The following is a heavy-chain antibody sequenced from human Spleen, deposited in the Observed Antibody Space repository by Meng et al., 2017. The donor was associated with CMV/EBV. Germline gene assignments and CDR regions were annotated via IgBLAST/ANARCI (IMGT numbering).Heavy chain of an antibody. V-gene: IGHV3-53*01. CDR1: VFLVNPNY. CDR2: IFTGGST. CDR3: GGGRGGPYYFDY. Sequence: GSGDASIVPGGSLPLSFSASVFLVNPNYRSWGRQAPGKGVWWVSVIFTGGSTYYADPVKGLFTISRDNSKNTLFIQMNSLRAEDTAVYYCGGGRGGPYYFDYWGQGTLVTVSS. D-gene: IGHD2-15*01. J-gene: IGHJ4*02.